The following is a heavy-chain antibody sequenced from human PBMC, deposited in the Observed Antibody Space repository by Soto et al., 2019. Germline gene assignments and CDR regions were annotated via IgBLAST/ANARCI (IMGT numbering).Heavy chain of an antibody. J-gene: IGHJ6*02. D-gene: IGHD3-22*01. CDR1: GFTFSHYE. CDR2: ISTSGGTI. Sequence: EVQLVESGGGLVEPGGSLRLSCAASGFTFSHYEMNWVRQAPGKGLEWVSHISTSGGTIYYADSVKGRFTISRDNGKNSLNLQMNSLRAEDTAVYYCARHGYYESSGYHYNYYAMDVWGRGTTVTVSS. V-gene: IGHV3-48*03. CDR3: ARHGYYESSGYHYNYYAMDV.